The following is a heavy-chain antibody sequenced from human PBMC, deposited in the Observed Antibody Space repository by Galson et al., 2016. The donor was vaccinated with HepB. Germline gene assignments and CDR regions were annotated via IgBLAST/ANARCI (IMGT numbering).Heavy chain of an antibody. CDR2: IDPNDSYS. Sequence: QSGAEVKKPGESLRISCKGSGYSFTGYYISWVRQLPGKGLEWMGRIDPNDSYSYYSPSFQGHVTISADKSISTVSLQWSSLKASDTAMYYCARLGRGRYYYGMDVWGQGTTVIVSS. D-gene: IGHD3-10*01. CDR1: GYSFTGYY. V-gene: IGHV5-10-1*01. CDR3: ARLGRGRYYYGMDV. J-gene: IGHJ6*02.